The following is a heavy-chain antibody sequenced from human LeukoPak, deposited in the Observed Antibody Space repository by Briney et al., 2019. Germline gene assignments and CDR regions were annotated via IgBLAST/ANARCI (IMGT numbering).Heavy chain of an antibody. D-gene: IGHD1-1*01. CDR2: FDPEDGET. CDR3: ATADRPYNWNDDHQSYYYYGMDV. V-gene: IGHV1-24*01. CDR1: GYTLTELS. J-gene: IGHJ6*02. Sequence: ASVKVSSKVSGYTLTELSMHWVRQAPGKGLEWMGGFDPEDGETIYAQKFQGRVTMTEDTSTDTAYMELSSLRSEDTAVYYCATADRPYNWNDDHQSYYYYGMDVWGQGTTVTVSS.